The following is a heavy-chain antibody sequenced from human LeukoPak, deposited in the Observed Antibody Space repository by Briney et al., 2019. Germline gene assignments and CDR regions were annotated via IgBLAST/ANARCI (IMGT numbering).Heavy chain of an antibody. Sequence: GRSLRLSCAASGFTFSSYAMHWVRQAPGKGLDWVAVISHDGSNKFYAGSVKGRFTISRDSSKNTLYLQMASLRAEDTAVYYCARRTRGYYLDYWGRGTLVTVSP. CDR1: GFTFSSYA. CDR2: ISHDGSNK. V-gene: IGHV3-30-3*01. D-gene: IGHD3-22*01. J-gene: IGHJ4*02. CDR3: ARRTRGYYLDY.